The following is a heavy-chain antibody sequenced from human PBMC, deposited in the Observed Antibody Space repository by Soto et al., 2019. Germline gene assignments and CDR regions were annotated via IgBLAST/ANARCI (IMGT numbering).Heavy chain of an antibody. CDR3: ARFEKGARLYYYYGMDV. CDR1: GGTFSSYA. CDR2: IIPIFGTA. J-gene: IGHJ6*02. D-gene: IGHD3-16*01. V-gene: IGHV1-69*01. Sequence: QVQLVQSGAEVKKPGSSVKVSCKASGGTFSSYAISWVRQAPGQGLEWMGGIIPIFGTANYAQKFQGRVTITADESTSTAYIELSSLRSEDTAVYYCARFEKGARLYYYYGMDVWGQGTTVTVSS.